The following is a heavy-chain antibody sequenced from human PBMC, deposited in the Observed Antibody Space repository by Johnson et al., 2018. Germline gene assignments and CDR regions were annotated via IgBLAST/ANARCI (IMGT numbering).Heavy chain of an antibody. D-gene: IGHD4-23*01. J-gene: IGHJ6*02. CDR3: ARGPTVVTSYHYGMDV. CDR1: GFSFSDHY. V-gene: IGHV3-72*01. Sequence: EVQLVESGGGLVQPGGSLRLSCAASGFSFSDHYMDWVRQAPGKGLEWVARLRNKAKIYTKEYAAAVIGRFTISRDDSKNSVWFQMNSLKTGDPAVYYCARGPTVVTSYHYGMDVWGPGTAVIVSS. CDR2: LRNKAKIYTK.